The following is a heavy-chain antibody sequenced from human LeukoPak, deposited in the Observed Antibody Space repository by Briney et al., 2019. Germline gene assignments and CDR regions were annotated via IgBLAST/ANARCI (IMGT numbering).Heavy chain of an antibody. D-gene: IGHD1-1*01. J-gene: IGHJ3*01. CDR3: AKDRPHTTLD. Sequence: ETLSLTCTVSGGSISSYYWSWVRQAPGKGLEWVSAISGSGGSTYYADSVKGRFTISRDNSKNTLYLQMNSLRAEDTAVYYCAKDRPHTTLDWGQGTMVTVSS. CDR2: ISGSGGST. V-gene: IGHV3-23*01. CDR1: GGSISSYY.